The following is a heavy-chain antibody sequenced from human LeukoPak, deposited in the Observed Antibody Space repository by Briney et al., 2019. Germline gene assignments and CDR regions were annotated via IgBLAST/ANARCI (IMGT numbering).Heavy chain of an antibody. D-gene: IGHD5-24*01. CDR2: INPSNGAA. J-gene: IGHJ4*02. Sequence: ASVKVSCKASGYTFTAYYMHWVRQAPGQGLEWMGWINPSNGAANHAQKFQGRVTMTRDTSITTAYMELTRLTSDGTAVYYCAPATATFDNWGQGTLVTVSS. V-gene: IGHV1-2*02. CDR1: GYTFTAYY. CDR3: APATATFDN.